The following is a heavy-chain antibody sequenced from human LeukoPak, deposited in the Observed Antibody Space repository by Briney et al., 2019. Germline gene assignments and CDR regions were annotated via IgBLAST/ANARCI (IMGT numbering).Heavy chain of an antibody. CDR1: GFTFSSYG. D-gene: IGHD3-10*01. V-gene: IGHV3-30*03. CDR2: ISYDGSNE. CDR3: ARVGYYSSGPFSYFDY. J-gene: IGHJ4*02. Sequence: GGSLRLSCAASGFTFSSYGMHWVRQAPGKGLEWVAVISYDGSNEYYAESVKGRFTISRDSSENTLYLEMNSLRVEDTAVYYCARVGYYSSGPFSYFDYRGQGTLVTVSS.